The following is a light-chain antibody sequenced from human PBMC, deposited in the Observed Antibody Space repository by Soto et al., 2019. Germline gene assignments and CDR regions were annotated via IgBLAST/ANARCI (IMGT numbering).Light chain of an antibody. CDR1: QSVSSNH. CDR3: HQYGSSTYT. V-gene: IGKV3-20*01. J-gene: IGKJ2*01. CDR2: GAS. Sequence: EIVLTQSPGSLSLSPRERATLSCRASQSVSSNHLAWYHQKPGQAPRLLIYGASRRATGIPDRFSGSGSGTDFTLTISRLEPEDFAMYYCHQYGSSTYTFGQGTKVELK.